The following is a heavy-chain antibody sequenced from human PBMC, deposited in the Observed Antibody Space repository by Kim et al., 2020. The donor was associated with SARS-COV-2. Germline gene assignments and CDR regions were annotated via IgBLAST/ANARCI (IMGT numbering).Heavy chain of an antibody. CDR2: IYTSGST. CDR1: GGSISSGSYY. V-gene: IGHV4-61*02. CDR3: ARTPRAGWITMVRGDTSGAFDI. J-gene: IGHJ3*02. D-gene: IGHD3-10*01. Sequence: SETLSLTCTVSGGSISSGSYYWSWIRQPAGKGLEGIGRIYTSGSTNYNPSRKSRVTISVDPSKTQLSLKLSSVTAADSAVYYCARTPRAGWITMVRGDTSGAFDIWGQGTMLTVSS.